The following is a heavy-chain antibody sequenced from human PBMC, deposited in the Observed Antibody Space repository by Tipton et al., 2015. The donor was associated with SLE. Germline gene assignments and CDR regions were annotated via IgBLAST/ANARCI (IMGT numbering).Heavy chain of an antibody. V-gene: IGHV4-39*07. Sequence: TLSLTCTVSGGSISSGGYYWSWIRQPPGKGLEWIGEINHSGSTNYNPSLKSRVTISVDTSKNQFSLKLSSVTAADTAVYYCAREEVPRTRGFDYWGQGTLVTVSS. CDR1: GGSISSGGYY. CDR3: AREEVPRTRGFDY. CDR2: INHSGST. D-gene: IGHD1-1*01. J-gene: IGHJ4*02.